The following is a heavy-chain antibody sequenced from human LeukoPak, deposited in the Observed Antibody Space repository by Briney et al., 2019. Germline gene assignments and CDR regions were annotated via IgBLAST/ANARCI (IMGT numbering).Heavy chain of an antibody. CDR3: ARDLQWQTDAFDI. CDR1: GGSFSGYY. J-gene: IGHJ3*02. V-gene: IGHV4-34*01. Sequence: SETLSLTCAVYGGSFSGYYWSWIRQPPGKGLEWIGEINHSGSTNYNPSLKSRVTISVDTSKNQFSLKLSSVTAADTAVYYCARDLQWQTDAFDIWGQGTMVTVSS. CDR2: INHSGST. D-gene: IGHD4-11*01.